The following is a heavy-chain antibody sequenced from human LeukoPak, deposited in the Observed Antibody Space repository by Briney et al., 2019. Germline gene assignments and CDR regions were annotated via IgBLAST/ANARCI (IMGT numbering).Heavy chain of an antibody. CDR3: ARASIAVAGNDY. CDR2: INPNGGGT. V-gene: IGHV1-2*02. CDR1: GYTFTGYY. J-gene: IGHJ4*02. Sequence: ASVKVSCKASGYTFTGYYMHWVRQAPGQGLEWMGWINPNGGGTNYAQKFQGRVTMTRDTSISTAYMELSRLRSDDTAVYYCARASIAVAGNDYWGQGTLVTVSS. D-gene: IGHD6-19*01.